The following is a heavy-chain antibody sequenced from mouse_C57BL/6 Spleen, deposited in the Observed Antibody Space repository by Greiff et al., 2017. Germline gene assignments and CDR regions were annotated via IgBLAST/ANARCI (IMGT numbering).Heavy chain of an antibody. J-gene: IGHJ1*03. V-gene: IGHV5-4*01. CDR3: ARMVTTSYWYFDV. Sequence: EVQGVESGGGLVKPGGSLQLSCAASGFTFSSYAMSWVRQTPEKRLEWVATISDGGSYTYYPDNVKGRFTITRDNAKNNLYLQMSHLKSEDTAMYYCARMVTTSYWYFDVWGTGTTVAVAS. D-gene: IGHD2-2*01. CDR2: ISDGGSYT. CDR1: GFTFSSYA.